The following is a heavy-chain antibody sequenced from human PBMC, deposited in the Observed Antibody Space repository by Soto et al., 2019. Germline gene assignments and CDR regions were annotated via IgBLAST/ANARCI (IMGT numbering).Heavy chain of an antibody. J-gene: IGHJ4*02. V-gene: IGHV4-59*08. CDR2: IYYSGST. Sequence: SETLSLTCTVSGGSISSYYWSWIRQPPGKGLEWIGYIYYSGSTNYNPSLKSRVTISVDTSKNQFSLKLSSVTAADTAVYYCARHRGVGFHLRHYYDSSGYYFDYWGQGTLVTVSS. CDR1: GGSISSYY. D-gene: IGHD3-22*01. CDR3: ARHRGVGFHLRHYYDSSGYYFDY.